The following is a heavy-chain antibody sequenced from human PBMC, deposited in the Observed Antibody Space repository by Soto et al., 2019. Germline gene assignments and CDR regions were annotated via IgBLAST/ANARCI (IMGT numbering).Heavy chain of an antibody. CDR1: GFSLSNARMG. Sequence: QVTLKESGPVLVKPTETLTLTCTVSGFSLSNARMGVSWIRQPPGKALEWLAHIFSNDEKSYSTSLKSRLTTSTDTSKSQVVLTMTNMDPVDTATYYCARILDCISTSCWGGGFDPWGQGTLVTVSS. J-gene: IGHJ5*02. CDR3: ARILDCISTSCWGGGFDP. CDR2: IFSNDEK. D-gene: IGHD2-2*01. V-gene: IGHV2-26*01.